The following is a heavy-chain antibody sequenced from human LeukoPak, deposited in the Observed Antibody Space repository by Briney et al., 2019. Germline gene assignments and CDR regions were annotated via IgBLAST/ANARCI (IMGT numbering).Heavy chain of an antibody. J-gene: IGHJ1*01. V-gene: IGHV3-23*01. CDR3: ARVPEAARGSSSGYFQH. Sequence: QTGGSLRLSCAASGFTFSSYAMSWVRQAPGKGLEWVSAISGSGGSTYYADSVKGRFTISRDNSKNTLYLQMNSLRAEDTAVYYCARVPEAARGSSSGYFQHWGQGTLVTVSS. D-gene: IGHD6-6*01. CDR1: GFTFSSYA. CDR2: ISGSGGST.